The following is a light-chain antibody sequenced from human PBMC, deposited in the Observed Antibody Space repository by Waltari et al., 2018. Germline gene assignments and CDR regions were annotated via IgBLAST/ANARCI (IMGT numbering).Light chain of an antibody. Sequence: IVLTQSPGTLTLSPGEGATLSCRASQSVPYRYLAWYQQRPGQAPRLLIYGATSRATGIPDRFSGGGSGTDFTLSISRLEPEDFAVYYCQQYGSSPLTFGGGTKVEIE. CDR2: GAT. CDR3: QQYGSSPLT. V-gene: IGKV3-20*01. J-gene: IGKJ4*01. CDR1: QSVPYRY.